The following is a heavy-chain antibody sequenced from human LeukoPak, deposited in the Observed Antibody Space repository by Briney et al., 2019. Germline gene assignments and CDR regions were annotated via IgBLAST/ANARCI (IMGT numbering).Heavy chain of an antibody. CDR2: INHSGST. D-gene: IGHD3-22*01. CDR3: ARVTMIVGHAFDI. J-gene: IGHJ3*02. V-gene: IGHV4-34*01. CDR1: GGSFSGYY. Sequence: SETLSLTCAVYGGSFSGYYWSWIRQPPGKGLEWIGEINHSGSTNYNPSLKSRVTISVDTSKNQFSLKLSSVTAAVTAVYYCARVTMIVGHAFDIWGQGTMVTVSS.